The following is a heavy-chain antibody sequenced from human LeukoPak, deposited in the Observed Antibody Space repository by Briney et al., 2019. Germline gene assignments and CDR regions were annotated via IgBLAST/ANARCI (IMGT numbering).Heavy chain of an antibody. CDR3: ARVVVVPAAAYYYYMDV. CDR1: GFTFSSYW. CDR2: IKQDGSEK. Sequence: GGSLRLSCAASGFTFSSYWMSWVRQAPGKGLEWVANIKQDGSEKYYVDSVKGRFTISRDNAKNSLYLQMNSLRAENTAVYYCARVVVVPAAAYYYYMDVWGKGTTVTVSS. D-gene: IGHD2-2*01. V-gene: IGHV3-7*01. J-gene: IGHJ6*03.